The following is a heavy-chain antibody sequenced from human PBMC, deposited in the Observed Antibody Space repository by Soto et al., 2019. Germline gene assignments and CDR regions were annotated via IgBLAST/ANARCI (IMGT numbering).Heavy chain of an antibody. CDR2: INHSGST. Sequence: SETLSLTCAVYGGSFSGYYWSWIRQPPGKGLEWIGEINHSGSTNYNPSLKSRVTISVDTSKNQFSLKLSSVTAADTAVYYCARDLSRDYDFWSGYYTGYYYGMDVWGQGTTVTVSS. CDR1: GGSFSGYY. CDR3: ARDLSRDYDFWSGYYTGYYYGMDV. D-gene: IGHD3-3*01. V-gene: IGHV4-34*01. J-gene: IGHJ6*02.